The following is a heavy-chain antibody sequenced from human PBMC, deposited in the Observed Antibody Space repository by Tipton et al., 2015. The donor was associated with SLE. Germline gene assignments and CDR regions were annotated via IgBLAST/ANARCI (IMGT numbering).Heavy chain of an antibody. D-gene: IGHD3-22*01. Sequence: TLSLTCTVSGGSISSSSYYWGWIRQPPGKGLEWIGSIYYSGSTNYNPSLKSRVTISVDTSKNQFSLKLSSVTAADTAVYYCARDSDYYDSSGSLDYWGQGTLVTVSS. V-gene: IGHV4-39*07. CDR2: IYYSGST. CDR1: GGSISSSSYY. CDR3: ARDSDYYDSSGSLDY. J-gene: IGHJ4*02.